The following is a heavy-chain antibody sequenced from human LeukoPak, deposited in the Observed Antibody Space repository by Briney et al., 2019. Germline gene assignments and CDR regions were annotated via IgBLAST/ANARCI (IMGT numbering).Heavy chain of an antibody. CDR2: ISWNSGNI. CDR1: GFTFNDYA. D-gene: IGHD6-19*01. V-gene: IGHV3-9*01. Sequence: PGGSLRLSCAASGFTFNDYAMHWVRQAPGKGLEWVSSISWNSGNIGYADSVKGRFTISRDNAKKSLYLQMNSLRAEDTALYYCEKGGKGSSGVVFDMGGKEKMATV. J-gene: IGHJ3*02. CDR3: EKGGKGSSGVVFDM.